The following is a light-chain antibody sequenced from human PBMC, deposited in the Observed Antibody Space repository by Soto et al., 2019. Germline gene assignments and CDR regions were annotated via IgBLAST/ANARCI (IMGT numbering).Light chain of an antibody. CDR3: QSHDSSLSGSRV. CDR1: SSNIGAGYD. V-gene: IGLV1-40*01. J-gene: IGLJ2*01. Sequence: QSVLTQPPSVSGAPGQGVTISCTGSSSNIGAGYDVHWYQQVPGTAPKLLIYDNNNRPSGVPDRFSGSKSGTSASLAITGLQAEDEADYYCQSHDSSLSGSRVFGGGTKPPS. CDR2: DNN.